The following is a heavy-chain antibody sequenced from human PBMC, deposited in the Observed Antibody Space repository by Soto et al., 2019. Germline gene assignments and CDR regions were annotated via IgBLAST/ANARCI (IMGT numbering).Heavy chain of an antibody. CDR2: VYSTGTT. CDR1: GDSVSSSDFY. D-gene: IGHD6-13*01. Sequence: PSETLSLTCAASGDSVSSSDFYWTWIRQPPGKPLEWIGYVYSTGTTNYSPSLKSRVDMSVDTSENQFSLKVRSVTAADAAVYYCARDAGPTGDSQQQNYYYYGMDVWGQGTTVTVSS. V-gene: IGHV4-61*08. CDR3: ARDAGPTGDSQQQNYYYYGMDV. J-gene: IGHJ6*02.